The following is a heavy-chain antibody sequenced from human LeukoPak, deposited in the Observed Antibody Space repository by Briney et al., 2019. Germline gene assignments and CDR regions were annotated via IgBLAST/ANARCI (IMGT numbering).Heavy chain of an antibody. CDR1: GGSSSGYY. V-gene: IGHV4-34*01. D-gene: IGHD6-13*01. CDR2: INHSGGT. Sequence: PSETLSLTCAVYGGSSSGYYWSWIRQPPGKGLEWIGEINHSGGTNYNPSLKSRVTISVDTSKNQFSLKLSSVTAADTAVYYCARGRATPIAAAGPGAFDIWGQGTMVTVSS. J-gene: IGHJ3*02. CDR3: ARGRATPIAAAGPGAFDI.